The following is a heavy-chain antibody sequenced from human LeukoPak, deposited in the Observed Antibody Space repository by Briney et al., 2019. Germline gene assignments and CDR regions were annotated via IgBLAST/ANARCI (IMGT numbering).Heavy chain of an antibody. CDR3: ARFAPSRTFDY. CDR1: GGSISGYY. J-gene: IGHJ4*02. D-gene: IGHD6-13*01. Sequence: SSETLSLTCTVSGGSISGYYWSWIRQPPGKGLECIGYIFYGGSTNYNPSLKSRVTISVDTSKNQFSLKLSSVTAADTAVYYCARFAPSRTFDYWGQGTLVTVSS. V-gene: IGHV4-59*08. CDR2: IFYGGST.